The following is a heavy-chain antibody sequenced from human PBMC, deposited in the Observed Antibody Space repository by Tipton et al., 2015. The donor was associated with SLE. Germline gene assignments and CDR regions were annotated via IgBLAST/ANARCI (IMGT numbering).Heavy chain of an antibody. V-gene: IGHV4-59*01. CDR3: ARYSLTNWHLDL. CDR1: GGSMSTYY. J-gene: IGHJ2*01. Sequence: VKPSETLSLTCTVSGGSMSTYYWSWIRLPPGKGLEWIGYIYYSGGTSYNPSLNSRVTISVDTSRNQFSPKLTSVTAADSAVYYCARYSLTNWHLDLWGRGTLVTVSS. D-gene: IGHD2-15*01. CDR2: IYYSGGT.